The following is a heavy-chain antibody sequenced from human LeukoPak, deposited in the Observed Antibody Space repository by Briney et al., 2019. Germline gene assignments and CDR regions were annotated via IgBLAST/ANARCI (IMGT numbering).Heavy chain of an antibody. CDR2: ISYDGSNK. CDR3: ARDRGTLGFDP. D-gene: IGHD1-1*01. Sequence: GGSLRLSCAASGFTFSSYAMHWVRQAPGKGLEWVAVISYDGSNKYYADSVKGRFTISRDNAKNSLYLQMNSLRAEDTAVYYCARDRGTLGFDPWGQGTLVTVSS. J-gene: IGHJ5*02. V-gene: IGHV3-30-3*01. CDR1: GFTFSSYA.